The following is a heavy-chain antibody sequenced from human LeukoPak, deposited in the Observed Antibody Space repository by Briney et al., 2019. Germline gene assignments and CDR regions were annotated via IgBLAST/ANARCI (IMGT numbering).Heavy chain of an antibody. CDR1: GYTFTSYA. Sequence: GASVKVSCKASGYTFTSYAMNWVRQAPGQGLEWMGWMNPNSGNTGYAQKFQGRVTMTRNTSISTAYMELSSLRSEDTAVYYCARGLLVGGSGSEHDYWGQGTLVTVSS. CDR3: ARGLLVGGSGSEHDY. CDR2: MNPNSGNT. J-gene: IGHJ4*02. D-gene: IGHD3-10*01. V-gene: IGHV1-8*02.